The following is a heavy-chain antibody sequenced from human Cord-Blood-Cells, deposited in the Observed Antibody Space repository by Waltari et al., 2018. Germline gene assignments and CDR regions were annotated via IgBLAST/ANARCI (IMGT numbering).Heavy chain of an antibody. D-gene: IGHD6-19*01. V-gene: IGHV4-34*01. CDR1: GGSFSGYY. CDR2: INHSGST. J-gene: IGHJ6*02. Sequence: QVQLQQWGAGLLKPSETLSLTCAVYGGSFSGYYWSWIRQPPGKGLEWIGEINHSGSTNYNPSLKGRVTISVDTSKNQFSLKLSSVTAADTAVYYCARGLAVAGTEAYYYYYGMDVWGQGTTVTVSS. CDR3: ARGLAVAGTEAYYYYYGMDV.